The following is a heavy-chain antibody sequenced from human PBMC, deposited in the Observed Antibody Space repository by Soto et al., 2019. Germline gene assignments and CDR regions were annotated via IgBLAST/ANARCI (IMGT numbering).Heavy chain of an antibody. V-gene: IGHV3-23*01. Sequence: PGGSLRHSCAASGFTFSSYAMSWVRQAPGKGREWVAAISGKGGSTYYADSVKGRFTISRDNSKNTLYLQMNSLRAEDTAVYYCAKGQSGAFEIWGQGTMVTVSS. CDR1: GFTFSSYA. D-gene: IGHD1-26*01. J-gene: IGHJ3*02. CDR2: ISGKGGST. CDR3: AKGQSGAFEI.